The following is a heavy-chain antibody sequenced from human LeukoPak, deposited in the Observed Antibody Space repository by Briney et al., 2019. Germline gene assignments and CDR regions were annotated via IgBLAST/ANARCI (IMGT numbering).Heavy chain of an antibody. J-gene: IGHJ5*02. Sequence: TGGSLRLSCAASGFTFSSYAMSWVRQAPGKGLEWVAVIASDGGKEFYADSVQGRFTISRDNFRNTLYLEMDGLRVEDTAFYYCARALGAAPVNNWLDPWGQGTLVTVSS. CDR2: IASDGGKE. CDR3: ARALGAAPVNNWLDP. V-gene: IGHV3-30-3*01. D-gene: IGHD6-13*01. CDR1: GFTFSSYA.